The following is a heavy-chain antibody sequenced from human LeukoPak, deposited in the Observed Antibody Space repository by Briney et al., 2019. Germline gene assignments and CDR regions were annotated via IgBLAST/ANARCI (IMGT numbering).Heavy chain of an antibody. CDR1: GGSISSHY. J-gene: IGHJ5*02. V-gene: IGHV4-59*11. CDR2: IYYSGST. CDR3: ARDLSNNWNYYSLGFDP. Sequence: SETLSLTCTVSGGSISSHYWSWIRQPPGKGLEWIGYIYYSGSTNYNPSLKSRVTISVDTSKNQFSLKLSSVTAADTAVYYCARDLSNNWNYYSLGFDPWGQGTLVTVSS. D-gene: IGHD1-7*01.